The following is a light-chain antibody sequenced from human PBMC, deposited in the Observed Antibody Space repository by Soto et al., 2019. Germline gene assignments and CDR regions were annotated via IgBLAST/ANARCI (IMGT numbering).Light chain of an antibody. V-gene: IGLV2-11*01. CDR3: CSYAGSYPYV. J-gene: IGLJ1*01. Sequence: QSALTQPRSVSGSPGQSVTICCTGTSXDVGGYNYVSWYQQHPGKAPKLMIYDVSKRPSGVPDRFSGSKSGNTASLTISGLQAEDEADYYCCSYAGSYPYVFGTGTKVTVL. CDR1: SXDVGGYNY. CDR2: DVS.